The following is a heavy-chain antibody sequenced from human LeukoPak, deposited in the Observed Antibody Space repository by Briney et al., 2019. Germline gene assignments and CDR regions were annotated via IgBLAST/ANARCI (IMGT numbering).Heavy chain of an antibody. Sequence: EASVKVSCKASGYTFTSYGISWVRQAPGQGLEWMGWINPNSGDTNYAQKFQGRVTMTRDTSISTAYMELSRLRSDDTAVYYCAKEYSGSFSPFPSYFDYWGQGTLVTVSS. CDR2: INPNSGDT. V-gene: IGHV1-2*02. D-gene: IGHD1-26*01. CDR3: AKEYSGSFSPFPSYFDY. J-gene: IGHJ4*02. CDR1: GYTFTSYG.